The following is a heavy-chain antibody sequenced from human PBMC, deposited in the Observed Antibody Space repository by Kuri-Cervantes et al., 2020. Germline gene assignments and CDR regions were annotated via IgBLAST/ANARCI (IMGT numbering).Heavy chain of an antibody. J-gene: IGHJ4*02. CDR2: ISYDGSNK. D-gene: IGHD6-19*01. CDR3: ASDEAVAGTPRFDY. CDR1: GFTFSSYA. V-gene: IGHV3-30-3*01. Sequence: GESLKISCAASGFTFSSYAMHWVRQAPGKGLEWVAVISYDGSNKYYADSVKGRFTISRDNSKNTLYLQMNSLRAKDTAVYYCASDEAVAGTPRFDYWGQGTLVTVSS.